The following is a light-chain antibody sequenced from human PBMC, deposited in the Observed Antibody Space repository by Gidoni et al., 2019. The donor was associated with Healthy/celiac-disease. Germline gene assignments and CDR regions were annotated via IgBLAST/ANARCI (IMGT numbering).Light chain of an antibody. Sequence: QSALTQPASVSGSPGQSITISCTGTSSDVGGYNYVSWYQQHPGKAPKLMIYEVSNRPSGVSNHFSGSKSGNTASLTISGLQAEDEADYYCSSYTSSSLYVFGTGTKVTVL. J-gene: IGLJ1*01. CDR1: SSDVGGYNY. V-gene: IGLV2-14*01. CDR3: SSYTSSSLYV. CDR2: EVS.